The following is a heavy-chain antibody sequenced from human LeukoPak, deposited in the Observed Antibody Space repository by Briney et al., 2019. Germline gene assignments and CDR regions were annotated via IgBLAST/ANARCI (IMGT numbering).Heavy chain of an antibody. V-gene: IGHV4-34*01. CDR3: ARRSLIFDDAFDI. D-gene: IGHD3/OR15-3a*01. Sequence: PSETLSLTCAVYGGSFSGYYWSWIRQPPGKGLQWIGEINHSGSTSYNPSLKSRVTISVDTSKNQFSLKLSSVTAADTAVYYCARRSLIFDDAFDIWGQGTMVTVSS. J-gene: IGHJ3*02. CDR1: GGSFSGYY. CDR2: INHSGST.